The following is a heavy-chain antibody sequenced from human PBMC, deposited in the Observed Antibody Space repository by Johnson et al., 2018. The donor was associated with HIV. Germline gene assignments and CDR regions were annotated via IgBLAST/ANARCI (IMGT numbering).Heavy chain of an antibody. J-gene: IGHJ3*01. CDR3: VRQYELYGYAFDL. CDR2: IKEDGTDK. CDR1: GFIFGSCW. Sequence: VQLVESGGGLVEPGGSLRLSCIASGFIFGSCWMTWVRQAPGERLEWVANIKEDGTDKYYVDSVKGRFTVSRDNAKNSLYLQMNDLRAEDTAVYYCVRQYELYGYAFDLWGQGTVVTVSS. V-gene: IGHV3-7*05. D-gene: IGHD5-18*01.